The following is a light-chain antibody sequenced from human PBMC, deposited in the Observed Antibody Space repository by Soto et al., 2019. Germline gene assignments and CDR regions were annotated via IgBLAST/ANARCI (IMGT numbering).Light chain of an antibody. Sequence: DIQMTQSPSTLSASVGDRVTITCRASQSISSWLAWYQQKPGRAPKLLIYKASSLESGVPSRFSGSGSGTEFTLTISSLQPDDFATYYCQQYNSQWTFGIGTKVEFK. CDR1: QSISSW. CDR3: QQYNSQWT. CDR2: KAS. V-gene: IGKV1-5*03. J-gene: IGKJ1*01.